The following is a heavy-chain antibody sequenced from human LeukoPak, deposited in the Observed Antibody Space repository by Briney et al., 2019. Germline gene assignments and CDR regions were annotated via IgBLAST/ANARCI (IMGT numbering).Heavy chain of an antibody. CDR1: GFTVSSNY. CDR2: INIGDST. D-gene: IGHD4-17*01. Sequence: GGSLRLSCAASGFTVSSNYMTWVRQAPGKGLEWVSLINIGDSTLYADSVKGRFTISRDSSKNTLYLQMNSLRGEDTAVYYCARVTDGDYPDYWGQGTLVTVSS. J-gene: IGHJ4*02. V-gene: IGHV3-66*01. CDR3: ARVTDGDYPDY.